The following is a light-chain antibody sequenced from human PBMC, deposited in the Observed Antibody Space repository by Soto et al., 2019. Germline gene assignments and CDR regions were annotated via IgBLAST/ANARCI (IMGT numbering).Light chain of an antibody. CDR1: QSIRSW. CDR2: KAS. Sequence: DFQMTQSPTTLSASVGDRVTITCRASQSIRSWLAWYQQKPGKAPKLLIYKASTLESGVPSRFSGSGSGTEFTLTISSLQPDDFATYYCQLYDTYPRTFGQGTKVEIK. CDR3: QLYDTYPRT. V-gene: IGKV1-5*03. J-gene: IGKJ1*01.